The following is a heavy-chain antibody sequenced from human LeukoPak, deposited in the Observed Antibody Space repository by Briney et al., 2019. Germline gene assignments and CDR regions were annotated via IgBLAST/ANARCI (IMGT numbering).Heavy chain of an antibody. J-gene: IGHJ4*02. D-gene: IGHD5-18*01. CDR3: ARGDTAMVTLFDY. Sequence: PSQTLSLTCAVSGGSISSGGYYWSWIRQHPGKGLEWIGYIYYSGSTYYNPSLKSRVTISVDTSKNQFSLKLSSVTAADTAVYYCARGDTAMVTLFDYWGQGTLVTVSS. CDR2: IYYSGST. V-gene: IGHV4-31*11. CDR1: GGSISSGGYY.